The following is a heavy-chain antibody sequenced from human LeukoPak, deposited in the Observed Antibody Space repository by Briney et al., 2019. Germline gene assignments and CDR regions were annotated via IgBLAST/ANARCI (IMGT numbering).Heavy chain of an antibody. Sequence: PSETLSLTCTVSGGSISSYYWSWIRQPPGKGLEWIGYIYYSGSTNYNPSLKSRVTISVDTSKNQFSLKLSSVTAADTAVYYCARAYSGGQSYNWFDPWGQGTLVTVSS. CDR2: IYYSGST. CDR3: ARAYSGGQSYNWFDP. V-gene: IGHV4-59*01. D-gene: IGHD2-15*01. CDR1: GGSISSYY. J-gene: IGHJ5*02.